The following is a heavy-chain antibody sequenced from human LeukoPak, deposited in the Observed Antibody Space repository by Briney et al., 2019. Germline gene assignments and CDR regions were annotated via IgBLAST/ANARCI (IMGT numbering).Heavy chain of an antibody. CDR3: ARDIKVGWYFGL. V-gene: IGHV4-59*01. CDR1: GGSFSSYY. J-gene: IGHJ2*01. CDR2: IDYSGST. D-gene: IGHD3-10*01. Sequence: NASETLSLTCTVSGGSFSSYYWSWVRQPPGKGLEWIGFIDYSGSTNYNPSLKSRVTISVDTSKNQFSLKLGSVTAADTAMYYCARDIKVGWYFGLWGRGTLVTVSS.